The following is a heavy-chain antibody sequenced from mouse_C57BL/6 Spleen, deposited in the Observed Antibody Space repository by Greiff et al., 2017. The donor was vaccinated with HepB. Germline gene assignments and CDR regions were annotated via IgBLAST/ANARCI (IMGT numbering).Heavy chain of an antibody. V-gene: IGHV3-6*01. CDR3: ARGGYYYY. J-gene: IGHJ2*01. D-gene: IGHD2-3*01. CDR2: ISYDGSN. CDR1: GYSITSGYY. Sequence: EVQLVESGPGLVKPSQSLSLTCSVTGYSITSGYYWNWIRQFPGNKLEWMGYISYDGSNNYNPSLKNRISITRDTSKNQFFLKLNSVTTEDTATYYCARGGYYYYWGQGTTLTVSS.